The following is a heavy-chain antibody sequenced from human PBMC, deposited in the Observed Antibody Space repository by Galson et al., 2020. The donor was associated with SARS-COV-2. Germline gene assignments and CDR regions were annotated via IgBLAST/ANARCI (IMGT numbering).Heavy chain of an antibody. CDR1: GYSFTSYW. J-gene: IGHJ6*03. CDR2: IDPSDSYT. Sequence: HGESLKISCKGSGYSFTSYWISWVRQMPGKGLEWMGRIDPSDSYTNYSPSFQGHVTISADKSISTAYLQWSSLKASDTAMYYRARLGWEPYYYMDVWGKGTTVTVSS. V-gene: IGHV5-10-1*01. D-gene: IGHD1-26*01. CDR3: ARLGWEPYYYMDV.